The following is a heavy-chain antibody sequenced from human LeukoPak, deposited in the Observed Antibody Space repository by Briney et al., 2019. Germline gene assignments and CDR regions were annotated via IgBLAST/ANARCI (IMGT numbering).Heavy chain of an antibody. V-gene: IGHV3-64*01. CDR3: ARGTYDFWSGYNWFDP. CDR2: ISSNGGST. D-gene: IGHD3-3*01. Sequence: PGGSLRLSCAASGFTFSSYAMHWVRQAPGKGLEYASAISSNGGSTYYANSVKGRFTISRDNSKNTLYLQMGSLRAEDMAVYYCARGTYDFWSGYNWFDPWGQGTLVTVSS. J-gene: IGHJ5*02. CDR1: GFTFSSYA.